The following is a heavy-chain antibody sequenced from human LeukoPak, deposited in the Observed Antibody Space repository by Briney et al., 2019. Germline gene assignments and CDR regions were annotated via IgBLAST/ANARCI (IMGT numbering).Heavy chain of an antibody. Sequence: PGGSLRLSCAASGFTFSSYAMNWVRQAPGKGLEWVSAISGNGGSTYYADSVKGRFTISRDSSKNTLYLQMSSLRAEDTAVYYCAKDPYDSLEYFDFWGQGTLVAVSS. V-gene: IGHV3-23*01. J-gene: IGHJ4*02. CDR2: ISGNGGST. D-gene: IGHD3-22*01. CDR3: AKDPYDSLEYFDF. CDR1: GFTFSSYA.